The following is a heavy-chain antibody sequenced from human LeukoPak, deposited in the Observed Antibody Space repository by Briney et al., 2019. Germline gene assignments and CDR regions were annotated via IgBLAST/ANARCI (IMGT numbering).Heavy chain of an antibody. V-gene: IGHV1-18*01. CDR2: ISAYNGNT. Sequence: ASVKVSCKASGYTFTSYGISRVRQAPGQGLEWMGWISAYNGNTNYAQKLQGRVTMTTDTSTSTAYMELRSLRSDDTAVYYCAGAPYGSGSYYAQLDYWGQGTLVTVSS. J-gene: IGHJ4*02. CDR1: GYTFTSYG. D-gene: IGHD3-10*01. CDR3: AGAPYGSGSYYAQLDY.